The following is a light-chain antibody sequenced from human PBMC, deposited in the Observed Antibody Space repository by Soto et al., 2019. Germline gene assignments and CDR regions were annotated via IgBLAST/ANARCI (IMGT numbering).Light chain of an antibody. CDR2: GSS. CDR3: QQYVTSPNT. V-gene: IGKV3-20*01. J-gene: IGKJ2*01. CDR1: QSISSSA. Sequence: DIELTQSPGTLSLSPGDRVILSCRTSQSISSSALAWYQQKPGQAPSLLIYGSSSRATGIPDRFSGSGSGTDFTLTISSLEPEDFAVYFCQQYVTSPNTFGQGTKLEI.